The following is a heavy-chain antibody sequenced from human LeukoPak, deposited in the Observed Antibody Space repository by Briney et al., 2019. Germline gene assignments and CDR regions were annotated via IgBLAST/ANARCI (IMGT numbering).Heavy chain of an antibody. CDR3: ATDLYGNFRG. V-gene: IGHV1-18*01. J-gene: IGHJ4*02. CDR1: GYTFTTYG. CDR2: INPYNGNT. Sequence: ASVKVSCKASGYTFTTYGIVWVRQAPGQGLECMGWINPYNGNTKYAQKFQDRVTMTTDTSTRIAYMGLRSLRSDDTAVFYCATDLYGNFRGWGQGTLVTVSS. D-gene: IGHD4-11*01.